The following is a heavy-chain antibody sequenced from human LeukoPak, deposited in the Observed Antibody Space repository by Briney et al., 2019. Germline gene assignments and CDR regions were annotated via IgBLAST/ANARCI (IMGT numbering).Heavy chain of an antibody. J-gene: IGHJ6*02. CDR1: GGSISSGSYY. CDR2: IYTSGST. Sequence: SETLSLTCTVSGGSISSGSYYWSWIRQPAGKGLEWIGRIYTSGSTNYNPSLKSRVTISVDTSKNQFSLKLSSVTAADTAVYYCVWSSTDYYYYYGTDVWGQGTTVTVSS. CDR3: VWSSTDYYYYYGTDV. V-gene: IGHV4-61*02. D-gene: IGHD3-10*01.